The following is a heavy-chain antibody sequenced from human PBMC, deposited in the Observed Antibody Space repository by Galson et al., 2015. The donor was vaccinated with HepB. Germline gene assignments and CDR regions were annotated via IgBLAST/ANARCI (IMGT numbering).Heavy chain of an antibody. CDR2: ISWNSGSI. CDR3: ARDSTSNTQDY. CDR1: GGTFDDHA. J-gene: IGHJ4*02. D-gene: IGHD1-1*01. Sequence: SLGLACAAPGGTFDDHARHWVRQAPGEGLESVSGISWNSGSIGYADSVKGRFTISRDNSKNTLYLQMNSLRAEDTALYYCARDSTSNTQDYWGQGTLVTVSS. V-gene: IGHV3-9*01.